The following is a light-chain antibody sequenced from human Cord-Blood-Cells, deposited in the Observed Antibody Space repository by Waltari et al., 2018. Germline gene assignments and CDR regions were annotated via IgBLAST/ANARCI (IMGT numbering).Light chain of an antibody. V-gene: IGKV1-39*01. J-gene: IGKJ3*01. CDR1: QSISSY. CDR2: AAS. CDR3: QQSYSTPEIT. Sequence: IPMTQSPSSLSPSVGDRVTITCRARQSISSYLNWYQQKPGKAPKLLLYAASSLQSGVPSRFSGSGSGTDFTLTISSLQPEDFATYYCQQSYSTPEITFGPGTKVDIK.